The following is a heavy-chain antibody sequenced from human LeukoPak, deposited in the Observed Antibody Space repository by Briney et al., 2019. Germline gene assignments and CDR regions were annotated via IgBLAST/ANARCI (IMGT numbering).Heavy chain of an antibody. CDR3: AKRGYCRGGTCFSHDAFDI. Sequence: GGSLRLSCAACGFTFSSYAMSWVRQSPGKGLEWVSAIRGSGGSTYYADSVKGRFTISRDNSKNTLYLQMNSLRAEDTAVYYCAKRGYCRGGTCFSHDAFDIWGQGTMVTVSS. D-gene: IGHD2-15*01. CDR1: GFTFSSYA. J-gene: IGHJ3*02. CDR2: IRGSGGST. V-gene: IGHV3-23*01.